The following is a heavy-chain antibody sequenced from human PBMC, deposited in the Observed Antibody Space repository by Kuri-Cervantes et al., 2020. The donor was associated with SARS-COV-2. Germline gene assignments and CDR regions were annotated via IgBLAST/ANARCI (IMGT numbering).Heavy chain of an antibody. Sequence: SETLSLTCTVSGDSISSYYWNWIRQTPGKGLEWIGYMPDSGSTNNNPSLKNRVIISVDTSKNQFSLRLRSVTAADTAVYYCAKSPASRDDLALYGLWFDPWGQGTLVTVSS. CDR2: MPDSGST. V-gene: IGHV4-59*12. CDR1: GDSISSYY. J-gene: IGHJ5*02. D-gene: IGHD3-10*01. CDR3: AKSPASRDDLALYGLWFDP.